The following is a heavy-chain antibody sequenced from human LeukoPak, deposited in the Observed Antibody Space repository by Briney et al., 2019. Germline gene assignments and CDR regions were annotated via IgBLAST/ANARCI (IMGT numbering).Heavy chain of an antibody. CDR1: GGSISSTNW. CDR2: IYHTGST. D-gene: IGHD1-26*01. V-gene: IGHV4-4*02. CDR3: ARVAGSGSSIGAFDV. Sequence: PSETLSLTCAVSGGSISSTNWWSWVRQPPGKGLEWIGEIYHTGSTYYTPSLKSRVTISVDTSKNQFSLKLSSVTAADTAVYYCARVAGSGSSIGAFDVWGQGTMVTVSS. J-gene: IGHJ3*01.